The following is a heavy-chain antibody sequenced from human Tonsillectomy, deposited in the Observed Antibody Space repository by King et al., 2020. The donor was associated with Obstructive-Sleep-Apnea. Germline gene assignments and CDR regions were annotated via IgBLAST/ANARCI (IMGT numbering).Heavy chain of an antibody. V-gene: IGHV1-69*04. J-gene: IGHJ6*02. CDR1: GGTFSSYA. CDR2: IIPILGIA. D-gene: IGHD5-12*01. Sequence: VQLVQSGAEVKKPGSSVKVSCKASGGTFSSYAITWVRQAPGQGLEWMGRIIPILGIANYAQKFQGRVTITADKSTSAAYMELSSLGSEDTAVYYCAGEVSGYDSISNSPNYYYYYGMDVWGQGTTVTVSS. CDR3: AGEVSGYDSISNSPNYYYYYGMDV.